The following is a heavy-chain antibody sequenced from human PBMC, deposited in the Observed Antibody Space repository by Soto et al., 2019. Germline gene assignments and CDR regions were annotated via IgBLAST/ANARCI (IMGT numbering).Heavy chain of an antibody. J-gene: IGHJ4*02. Sequence: EVQLVESGGGLVQPGGYLRLSCAGSGFAFSSSWMHWVRQDPGKGLVWVSRINFDGSSADYADSVKGRFTISRDNAKNTLYLEMNSLRAEDTAVYHCARGPRGWYGFDYWGQGTLVTVSS. V-gene: IGHV3-74*01. CDR1: GFAFSSSW. CDR2: INFDGSSA. D-gene: IGHD6-19*01. CDR3: ARGPRGWYGFDY.